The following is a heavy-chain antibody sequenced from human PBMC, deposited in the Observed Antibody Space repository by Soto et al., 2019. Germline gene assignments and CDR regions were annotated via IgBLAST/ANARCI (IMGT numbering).Heavy chain of an antibody. J-gene: IGHJ5*02. CDR1: GGSISSSRYY. CDR3: ARHPDVARGGFDP. CDR2: IYYSGST. V-gene: IGHV4-39*01. Sequence: SETLSLTCTVSGGSISSSRYYWGWIRQPPGKGLEWIGSIYYSGSTYYNPSLKSRVTISVDTSKNQFSLKLSSVTAADTAVYRCARHPDVARGGFDPWGQGTLVTVSS. D-gene: IGHD3-10*01.